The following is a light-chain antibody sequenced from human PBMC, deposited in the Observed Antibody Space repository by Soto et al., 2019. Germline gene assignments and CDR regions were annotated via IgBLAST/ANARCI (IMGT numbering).Light chain of an antibody. CDR3: HQYGPSPPYT. CDR2: DAS. Sequence: EIVLTQSPATLSLSPGERATLSCRASQSVSSYLAWFQQRPGQPPSLLIYDASTRATGIPERFSGSGSGTDFTLTISRLEPEDFAVYYCHQYGPSPPYTFGPGTKVDIK. CDR1: QSVSSY. V-gene: IGKV3-20*01. J-gene: IGKJ3*01.